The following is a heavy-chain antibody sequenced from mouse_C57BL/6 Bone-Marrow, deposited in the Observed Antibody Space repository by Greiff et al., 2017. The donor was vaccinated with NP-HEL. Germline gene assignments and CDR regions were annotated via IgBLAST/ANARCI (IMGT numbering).Heavy chain of an antibody. J-gene: IGHJ1*03. CDR1: GYTFTSYW. V-gene: IGHV1-50*01. D-gene: IGHD1-1*01. CDR3: SRYYYGSPYWHFDV. CDR2: IDPSDSYT. Sequence: QVQLQQPGAELVKPGASVKLSCKASGYTFTSYWMQWVKQRPGQGLEWIGEIDPSDSYTNYNQKFKGKATLTVDTSSSTAYMQLSSLTSEDSAVYYCSRYYYGSPYWHFDVWGTGTTVTVSS.